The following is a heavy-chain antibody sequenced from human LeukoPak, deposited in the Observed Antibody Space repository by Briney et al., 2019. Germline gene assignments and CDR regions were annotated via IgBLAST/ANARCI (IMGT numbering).Heavy chain of an antibody. CDR1: GFTFDDYG. Sequence: GGSLRLSCAASGFTFDDYGMSWVRQAPGKGLEWVSGINWNGGNIGYADSMKGRFTISRDNAKNSLYLQMNSLRAEDTALYYCARVASNYDFDCWGQGTLVTVSS. CDR2: INWNGGNI. D-gene: IGHD4-11*01. V-gene: IGHV3-20*04. J-gene: IGHJ4*02. CDR3: ARVASNYDFDC.